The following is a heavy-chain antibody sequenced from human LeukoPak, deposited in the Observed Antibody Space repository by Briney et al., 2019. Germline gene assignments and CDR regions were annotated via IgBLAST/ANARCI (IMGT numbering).Heavy chain of an antibody. CDR1: GYTFTGYY. CDR3: AKDSTTVTTFFDY. Sequence: ASVKVSCKASGYTFTGYYMHWVRQAPRQGLEWMGWINPNSGGTNYAQKFQGWVTMTRDTSISTAYMELSRLRSDDTAVYYCAKDSTTVTTFFDYWGQGTLVTVSS. J-gene: IGHJ4*02. D-gene: IGHD4-17*01. V-gene: IGHV1-2*04. CDR2: INPNSGGT.